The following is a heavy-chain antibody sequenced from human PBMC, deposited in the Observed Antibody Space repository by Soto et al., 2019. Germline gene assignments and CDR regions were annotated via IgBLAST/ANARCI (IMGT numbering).Heavy chain of an antibody. CDR1: GFTFSSYS. Sequence: GGSLRLSCAASGFTFSSYSMNWVRQAPGKGLEWVSSISSSSSYIYYADSVKGRFTISRDNAKNSLYLQMNSLRAEDTAVYYCAGFKEQLTFGGVIVISSYAFDIWGQGTMVTVSS. CDR2: ISSSSSYI. CDR3: AGFKEQLTFGGVIVISSYAFDI. J-gene: IGHJ3*02. V-gene: IGHV3-21*01. D-gene: IGHD3-16*02.